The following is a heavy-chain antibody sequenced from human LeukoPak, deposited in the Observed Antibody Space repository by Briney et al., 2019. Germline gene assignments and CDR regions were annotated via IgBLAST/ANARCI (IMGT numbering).Heavy chain of an antibody. CDR2: IKSKTDGGTT. CDR3: AKATGRYYDSSGYYYFDY. V-gene: IGHV3-15*01. D-gene: IGHD3-22*01. Sequence: GGSLRLSCAASGFTFSNAWMSWVQQAPGKGLEWVGRIKSKTDGGTTDYAAPVKGRFTISRDDSKNTLYLQMNSLRAEDTAVYYCAKATGRYYDSSGYYYFDYWGQGTLVTVSS. J-gene: IGHJ4*02. CDR1: GFTFSNAW.